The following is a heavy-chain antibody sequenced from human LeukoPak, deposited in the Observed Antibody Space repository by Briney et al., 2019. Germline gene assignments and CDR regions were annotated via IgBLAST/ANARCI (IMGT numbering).Heavy chain of an antibody. Sequence: GGSLRLSCAASGFTFDDYGMSWVRQAPGKGLEWVSGINWNGGSTGYADSVKGRFTISRDNAKNSLYLQMNSLRAEDTALYYCARDPGRGYSYGYNYYYMDVWGKGTTVTVSS. J-gene: IGHJ6*03. CDR2: INWNGGST. V-gene: IGHV3-20*04. CDR1: GFTFDDYG. CDR3: ARDPGRGYSYGYNYYYMDV. D-gene: IGHD5-18*01.